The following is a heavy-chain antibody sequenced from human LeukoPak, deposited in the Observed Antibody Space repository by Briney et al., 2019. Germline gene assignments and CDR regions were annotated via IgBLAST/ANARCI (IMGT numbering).Heavy chain of an antibody. CDR1: GFTFSTYG. CDR3: AKDPIHGAKDY. CDR2: ISGNGGTT. Sequence: GGSLRLSCAASGFTFSTYGMSWVRQAPGKGLEWVSSISGNGGTTYYADSVKGRFTISRDNPKNTLYLQMNSLRAEDTAVYYCAKDPIHGAKDYWGQGTLVTVSS. J-gene: IGHJ4*02. D-gene: IGHD5-18*01. V-gene: IGHV3-23*01.